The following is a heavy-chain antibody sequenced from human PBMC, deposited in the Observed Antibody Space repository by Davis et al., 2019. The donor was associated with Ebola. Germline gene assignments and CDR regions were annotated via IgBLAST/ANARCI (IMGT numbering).Heavy chain of an antibody. J-gene: IGHJ4*02. D-gene: IGHD3-10*01. CDR2: ISSSGSTI. CDR1: GFTFSDYY. Sequence: PGGSLRLSCAASGFTFSDYYMSWIRQAPGKGLEWVSYISSSGSTIYYADSVKGRFTISRDNAKNSLYLQMNSLRAEDTAAYYCAKDRPITMVQGVPFDYWGQGTLVTVSS. V-gene: IGHV3-11*01. CDR3: AKDRPITMVQGVPFDY.